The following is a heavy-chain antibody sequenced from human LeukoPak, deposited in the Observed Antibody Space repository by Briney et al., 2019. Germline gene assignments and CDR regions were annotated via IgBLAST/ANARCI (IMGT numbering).Heavy chain of an antibody. J-gene: IGHJ4*02. D-gene: IGHD2-2*01. Sequence: SETLSLTCTVSGGSISSYYWTWIRQPPGKGLEWIGYIYNSGSTNYNPSLRSRVTISLDTSRNQFSLKLTSVTAADTALYYCASEYCTSSTCRFDSWGQGTPVTVSS. CDR1: GGSISSYY. CDR2: IYNSGST. CDR3: ASEYCTSSTCRFDS. V-gene: IGHV4-59*01.